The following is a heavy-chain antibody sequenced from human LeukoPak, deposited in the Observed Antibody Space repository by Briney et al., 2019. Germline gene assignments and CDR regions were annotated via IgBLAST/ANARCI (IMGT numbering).Heavy chain of an antibody. J-gene: IGHJ4*02. D-gene: IGHD6-19*01. CDR2: ISGSGGST. CDR1: GFTFYSYA. CDR3: AKYNSDWYDDY. Sequence: GGSLRLSCAASGFTFYSYAMTWFGQAPGKGLDWVSAISGSGGSTYYADSVKGRFTISRDNSKNTLYLQMSSLRAEDTALYYCAKYNSDWYDDYWGQGTLVTVSS. V-gene: IGHV3-23*01.